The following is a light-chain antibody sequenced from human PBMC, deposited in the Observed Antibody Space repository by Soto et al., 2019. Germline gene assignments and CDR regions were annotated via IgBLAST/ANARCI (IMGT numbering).Light chain of an antibody. CDR2: GAS. V-gene: IGKV3-11*01. CDR3: QQRSDWLPIT. Sequence: EIVLTQSPATLSVSPGERATLSCRASQSVSRNLAWYQQKPGQAPRLLIYGASIRATAIPARFSGSGSGTDFTLTISSLEPEDFAVYYCQQRSDWLPITFGQGTRLEIK. J-gene: IGKJ5*01. CDR1: QSVSRN.